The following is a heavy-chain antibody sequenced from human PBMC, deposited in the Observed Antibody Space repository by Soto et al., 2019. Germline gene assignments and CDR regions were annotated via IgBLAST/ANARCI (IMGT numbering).Heavy chain of an antibody. CDR1: GFTFDDYS. Sequence: PGGSLRLSCAASGFTFDDYSMHWVRQAPGKGLEWVSLISWDGRSTYYADSVKGRFTVSRDNSKSSLYLQMNSLTTEDTAFYYCGKDAAVSDYTNIDYWGQGALVTVSS. J-gene: IGHJ4*02. CDR3: GKDAAVSDYTNIDY. D-gene: IGHD4-4*01. V-gene: IGHV3-43*01. CDR2: ISWDGRST.